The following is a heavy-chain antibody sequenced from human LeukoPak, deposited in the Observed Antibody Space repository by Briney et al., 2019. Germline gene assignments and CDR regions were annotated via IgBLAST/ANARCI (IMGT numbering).Heavy chain of an antibody. D-gene: IGHD6-19*01. CDR1: GNYW. Sequence: GGSLRLSCAASGNYWMHWVRQAPGKGLEWVSGISWNSGSIGYADSVKGRFTISRDNAKNSLYLQMNSLRAEDTALYYCAKGSSGWYSATIEWGQGTLVTVSS. CDR3: AKGSSGWYSATIE. V-gene: IGHV3-9*01. CDR2: ISWNSGSI. J-gene: IGHJ4*02.